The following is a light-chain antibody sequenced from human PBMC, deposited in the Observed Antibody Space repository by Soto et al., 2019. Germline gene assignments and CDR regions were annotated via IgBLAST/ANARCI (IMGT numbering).Light chain of an antibody. CDR2: KAS. CDR3: QHYKSYSEA. Sequence: DIQMTQSPSTLSGSVGDRVTITCRASQTISSWLAWYQQKPGKAPKLLIYKASNLESGVPSRFSGSGSGTEFTLTISSLQPDDFATYYCQHYKSYSEAFGQGTKVELK. CDR1: QTISSW. V-gene: IGKV1-5*03. J-gene: IGKJ1*01.